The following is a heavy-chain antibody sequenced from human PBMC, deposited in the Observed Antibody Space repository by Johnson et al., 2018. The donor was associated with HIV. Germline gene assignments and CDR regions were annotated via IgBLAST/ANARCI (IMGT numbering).Heavy chain of an antibody. V-gene: IGHV3-66*01. CDR2: IYSGGKT. CDR3: VSSGCQRCAFDI. Sequence: VQLVESGGDLVQPGGSLRLSCAASGFTVSSNYMSWVRQDPGKGLEWVSVIYSGGKTYYADSVKGRFTISRDNSKNTLYLQMNSLKAEDTAVYYCVSSGCQRCAFDIWGQGTMVTVSS. D-gene: IGHD6-19*01. J-gene: IGHJ3*02. CDR1: GFTVSSNY.